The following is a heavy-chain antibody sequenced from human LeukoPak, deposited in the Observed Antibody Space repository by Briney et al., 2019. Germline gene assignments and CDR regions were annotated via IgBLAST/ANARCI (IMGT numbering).Heavy chain of an antibody. J-gene: IGHJ4*02. CDR1: GDSISSFY. CDR2: IYTTGST. D-gene: IGHD1-1*01. V-gene: IGHV4-4*07. CDR3: ARIRSNWNYFDS. Sequence: SETLSLTCSVSGDSISSFYCTWLRQPAGKGLEWIGCIYTTGSTNCNPSLKSRVTMSADPSKNQFSLKLNSVTAADTAVYYCARIRSNWNYFDSWGQGTLVTVSS.